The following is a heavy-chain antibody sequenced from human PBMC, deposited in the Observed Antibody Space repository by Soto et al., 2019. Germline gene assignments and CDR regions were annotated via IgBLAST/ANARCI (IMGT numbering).Heavy chain of an antibody. D-gene: IGHD5-12*01. J-gene: IGHJ2*01. CDR3: ARGNHRWLQLWYFAL. Sequence: QVQLVQSGAEVKKPGSSVTVSCKASGGTFSSYTISWVRHAPGQGLDWMGGIIPIFGTANYAQKFQGRVQITADEYTSTAYMELSSLRSEDTAVYYCARGNHRWLQLWYFALWGRGTLVTVSS. CDR2: IIPIFGTA. V-gene: IGHV1-69*12. CDR1: GGTFSSYT.